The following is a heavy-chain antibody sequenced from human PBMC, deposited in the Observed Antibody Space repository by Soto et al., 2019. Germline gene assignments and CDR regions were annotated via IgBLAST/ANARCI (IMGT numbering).Heavy chain of an antibody. D-gene: IGHD3-10*01. CDR3: ARDSLLWFGELSPALDY. J-gene: IGHJ4*02. CDR1: GFTFSSYG. Sequence: GGSLRLSCAASGFTFSSYGMHWVRQAPGKGLEWVAVIWYDGSNKYYADSVKGRFTISRDNSKNTLYLQMNSLRAEDTAVYYCARDSLLWFGELSPALDYWGQGTLVTV. CDR2: IWYDGSNK. V-gene: IGHV3-33*01.